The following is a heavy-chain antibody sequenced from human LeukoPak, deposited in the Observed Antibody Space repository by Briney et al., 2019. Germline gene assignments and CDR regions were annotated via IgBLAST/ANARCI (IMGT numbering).Heavy chain of an antibody. CDR3: APERWGEALDI. J-gene: IGHJ3*02. Sequence: GTSLRLSCAATAFTISTYGMHWVRQAPDKGLEWVAVISYDGDKKYYADSVKGRFTISRDNSKNTAYLQMNGLRTEDTAVYYCAPERWGEALDIWGQGTMVTVSS. V-gene: IGHV3-30*03. D-gene: IGHD3-16*01. CDR2: ISYDGDKK. CDR1: AFTISTYG.